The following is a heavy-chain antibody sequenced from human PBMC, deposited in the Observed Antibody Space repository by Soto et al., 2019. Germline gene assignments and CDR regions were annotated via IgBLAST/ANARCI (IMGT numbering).Heavy chain of an antibody. CDR2: ISGSGGST. D-gene: IGHD3-10*01. Sequence: VGSLRLSCAASGFTFSSYAMSWVRQAPGKGLEWVSAISGSGGSTYYADSVKGRFTISRDNSKKTLYLQMNSLRAEDTAVYYCAKNPKVRGVLDYWGQGTLVTVSS. V-gene: IGHV3-23*01. J-gene: IGHJ4*02. CDR1: GFTFSSYA. CDR3: AKNPKVRGVLDY.